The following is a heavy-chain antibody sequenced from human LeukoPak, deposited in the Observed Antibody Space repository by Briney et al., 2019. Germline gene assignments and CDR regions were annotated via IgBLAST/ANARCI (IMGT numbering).Heavy chain of an antibody. Sequence: IXYPGXXDTRYSPSFQGQVTISADKSISTAYLQWSSLKASDTAMYYCARLGSSGWSPVVETVSLDYWGQGTLVTVSS. V-gene: IGHV5-51*01. J-gene: IGHJ4*02. CDR2: XYPGXXDT. D-gene: IGHD6-19*01. CDR3: ARLGSSGWSPVVETVSLDY.